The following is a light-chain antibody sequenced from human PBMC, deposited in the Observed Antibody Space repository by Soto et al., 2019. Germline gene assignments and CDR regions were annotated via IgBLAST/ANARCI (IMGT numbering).Light chain of an antibody. CDR3: QQYTSSQLT. Sequence: EIVLTQSPDTLSLSPGVRATLSCRASQSVSSSYLAWYQQKPGQAPRLLIYGASSRATGIPDRFSGSESGTDFTLTISRLEPEDFAVYYCQQYTSSQLTFGGGTKVEIK. CDR1: QSVSSSY. J-gene: IGKJ4*01. V-gene: IGKV3-20*01. CDR2: GAS.